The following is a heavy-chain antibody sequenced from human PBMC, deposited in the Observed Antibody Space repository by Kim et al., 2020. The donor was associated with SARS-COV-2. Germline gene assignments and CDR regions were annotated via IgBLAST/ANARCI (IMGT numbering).Heavy chain of an antibody. CDR3: AKRRDSSGWYRCFDY. D-gene: IGHD6-19*01. V-gene: IGHV3-23*01. Sequence: GGSLRLSCAASGFTFSSYAMSWVRQAPGKGLEWVSAISGSGRDTHYADSVKGRFTISRDSSKNTLYLQMNSLRADDTAVYYCAKRRDSSGWYRCFDYWGQGTLVTVSS. CDR2: ISGSGRDT. J-gene: IGHJ4*02. CDR1: GFTFSSYA.